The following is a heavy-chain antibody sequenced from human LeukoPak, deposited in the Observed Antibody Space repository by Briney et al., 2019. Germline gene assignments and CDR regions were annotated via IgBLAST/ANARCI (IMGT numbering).Heavy chain of an antibody. CDR1: GFTFSSYS. Sequence: PGGSLRLSCAASGFTFSSYSMNWVRQAPGKGLEWVSYISSSSSTIYYADSVKGRFTISRDNAKNSLYLQMNSLRAEDTAVYYCANAVAGTGRPAFGLWGRGTLVTVSS. D-gene: IGHD6-19*01. CDR2: ISSSSSTI. CDR3: ANAVAGTGRPAFGL. V-gene: IGHV3-48*04. J-gene: IGHJ2*01.